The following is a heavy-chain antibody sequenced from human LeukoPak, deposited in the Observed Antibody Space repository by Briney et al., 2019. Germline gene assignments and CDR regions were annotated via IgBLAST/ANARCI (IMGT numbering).Heavy chain of an antibody. D-gene: IGHD3-22*01. Sequence: ASVKVSCKASGYTFTGYYMHWVRQAPGQGLEWMGRINPNSGGTNYAQKFQGRVTMTRDTSISTAYMELSSLRSEDTAVYYCANLNYYDSSGSPGDVDYWGQGTLVTVSS. CDR2: INPNSGGT. V-gene: IGHV1-2*06. J-gene: IGHJ4*02. CDR1: GYTFTGYY. CDR3: ANLNYYDSSGSPGDVDY.